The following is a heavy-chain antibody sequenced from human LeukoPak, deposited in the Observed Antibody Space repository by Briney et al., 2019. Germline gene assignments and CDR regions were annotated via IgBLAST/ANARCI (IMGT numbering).Heavy chain of an antibody. Sequence: PGGSLRLSCAAAGFTFSDYGMNWVRQAPGNGLEWVSGISGSGISTYYADSVKGRFTISRDNARNSLYLQMNSLRAEDTAVYYCARGGGWDCSGTTCYALVFDYWGQGTLVTVSS. CDR2: ISGSGIST. V-gene: IGHV3-48*04. J-gene: IGHJ4*02. CDR1: GFTFSDYG. CDR3: ARGGGWDCSGTTCYALVFDY. D-gene: IGHD2-2*01.